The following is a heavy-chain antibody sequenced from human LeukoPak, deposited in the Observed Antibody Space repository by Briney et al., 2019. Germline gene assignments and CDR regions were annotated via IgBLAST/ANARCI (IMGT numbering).Heavy chain of an antibody. CDR3: ARVDYILDY. CDR1: RYSISSGYH. Sequence: PSETLSLTCAVSRYSISSGYHWAWIRPPPGKGLEWIGSMYRSGSAYYNPSLKSRVTISVDTSKNQFSLRVTSVTAADTAVYYCARVDYILDYWGQGTLVTVSS. D-gene: IGHD4-11*01. CDR2: MYRSGSA. J-gene: IGHJ4*02. V-gene: IGHV4-38-2*01.